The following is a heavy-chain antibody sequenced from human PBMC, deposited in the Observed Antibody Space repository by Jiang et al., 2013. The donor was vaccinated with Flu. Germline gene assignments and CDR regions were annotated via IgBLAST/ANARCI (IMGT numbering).Heavy chain of an antibody. Sequence: EWIGVSIILEHLLQPALKSRVTISVDTSKNQFSLKLSSVTAADTAVYYCARHVGYYYDSSGYRDYWGQGTLVTVSS. J-gene: IGHJ4*02. V-gene: IGHV4-39*07. D-gene: IGHD3-22*01. CDR2: SIILEH. CDR3: ARHVGYYYDSSGYRDY.